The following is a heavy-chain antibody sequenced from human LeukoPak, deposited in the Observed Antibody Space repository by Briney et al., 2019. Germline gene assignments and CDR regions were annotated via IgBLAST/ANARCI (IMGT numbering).Heavy chain of an antibody. V-gene: IGHV4-34*01. Sequence: SETLSLTCAVYGESLNSYYWSWVRQPPGEGLEWIGEIYESGTTKYNPSLKSRVAISVVPSKQQFSLRLSSVTAADTAVYYCASGAWATRLASWGLGTPVIVSS. D-gene: IGHD2-15*01. J-gene: IGHJ4*02. CDR3: ASGAWATRLAS. CDR1: GESLNSYY. CDR2: IYESGTT.